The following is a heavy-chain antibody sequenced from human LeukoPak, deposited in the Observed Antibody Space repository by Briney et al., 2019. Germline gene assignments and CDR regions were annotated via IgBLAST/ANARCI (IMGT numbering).Heavy chain of an antibody. Sequence: GGSLRLSCAASGFXFSDYYMSWIRQAPGKGLEWVSYISSSSSYTNYADSVKGRFTISRDNAKNSLYLQMNSLRAEDTAVYYCSRAESCSSTSCPPYFDYWGQGTLVTVSS. CDR3: SRAESCSSTSCPPYFDY. CDR2: ISSSSSYT. CDR1: GFXFSDYY. D-gene: IGHD2-2*01. V-gene: IGHV3-11*05. J-gene: IGHJ4*02.